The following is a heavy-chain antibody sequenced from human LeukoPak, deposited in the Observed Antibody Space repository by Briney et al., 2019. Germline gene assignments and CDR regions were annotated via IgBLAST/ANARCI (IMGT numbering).Heavy chain of an antibody. Sequence: PSETLSLTCTVSGGSISSGGYYWSWIRQPPGKGLEWIGYIYYSGSTNYNPSLKSRVTISVDTSKNQFSLKLSSVTAADTAVYYCARVTYDSSGYYQDAFDIWGQGTMVTVSS. J-gene: IGHJ3*02. V-gene: IGHV4-61*08. CDR2: IYYSGST. CDR3: ARVTYDSSGYYQDAFDI. CDR1: GGSISSGGYY. D-gene: IGHD3-22*01.